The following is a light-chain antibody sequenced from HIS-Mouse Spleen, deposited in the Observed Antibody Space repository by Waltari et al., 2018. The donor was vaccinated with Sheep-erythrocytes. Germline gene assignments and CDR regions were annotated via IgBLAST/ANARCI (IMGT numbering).Light chain of an antibody. V-gene: IGLV3-1*01. Sequence: SYELTPPPSVSVSPGQTASITCYGDQLGDQYACWYQQKPGQSPVLVIYQDSKRPSGIPERFSGSNSGNTATLTISGTQAMDEADYYCQAWDSSIYVFGTGTKVTVL. CDR2: QDS. CDR1: QLGDQY. CDR3: QAWDSSIYV. J-gene: IGLJ1*01.